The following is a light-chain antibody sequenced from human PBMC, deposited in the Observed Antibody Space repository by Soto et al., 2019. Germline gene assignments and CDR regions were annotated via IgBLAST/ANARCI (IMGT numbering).Light chain of an antibody. Sequence: QSVLTQPASVSGSPGQSIIISCTGTSSDVGGYNYVSWYQHHPGKAPKLMIFDVSNRPSGVSNRFSGSKSGNTASLTISGLQAEDEADYYCSSYTASSTYVFGTGTKVTVL. V-gene: IGLV2-14*03. CDR3: SSYTASSTYV. CDR2: DVS. CDR1: SSDVGGYNY. J-gene: IGLJ1*01.